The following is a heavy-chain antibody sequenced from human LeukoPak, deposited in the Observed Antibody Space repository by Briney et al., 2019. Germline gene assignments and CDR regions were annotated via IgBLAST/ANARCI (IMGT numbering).Heavy chain of an antibody. Sequence: SETLSLTCTVSGGSISIYYWGWIRQPPGKGLEWIGSIYYSGSTYYNPSLKSRVTISVDTSKNQFSLKLSSVTAADTAVYYCAKLYHSYGYDPMDYWGQGTLVTVSS. CDR2: IYYSGST. J-gene: IGHJ4*02. D-gene: IGHD5-18*01. CDR1: GGSISIYY. V-gene: IGHV4-39*01. CDR3: AKLYHSYGYDPMDY.